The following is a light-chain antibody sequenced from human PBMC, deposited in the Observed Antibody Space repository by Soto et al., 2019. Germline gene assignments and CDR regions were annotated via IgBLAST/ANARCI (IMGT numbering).Light chain of an antibody. V-gene: IGKV3-20*01. CDR3: QQYDSSPKT. Sequence: DIVLTQSPGTLSLSPGERATLSCRASQSVSSSYLAWYQQKPGQAPRLLIYDVSNRATGIPARFSGSGSGTDFTLTISSLEPEDFAVYYCQQYDSSPKTFGQGTKVDIK. CDR1: QSVSSSY. CDR2: DVS. J-gene: IGKJ1*01.